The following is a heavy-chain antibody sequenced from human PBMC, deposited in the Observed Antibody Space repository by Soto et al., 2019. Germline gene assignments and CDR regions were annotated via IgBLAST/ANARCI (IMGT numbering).Heavy chain of an antibody. CDR2: IYPGDSDT. D-gene: IGHD6-6*01. V-gene: IGHV5-51*01. Sequence: GESLKISCQVSWYNFVSFWIAWLRQMPGKVLEWMGIIYPGDSDTRYSPSFQGQVTISADKSISTAYLQWSSLKVSDTAIYYCAGHGSIGPRLNGFDPWGQGTQVTVSS. CDR3: AGHGSIGPRLNGFDP. CDR1: WYNFVSFW. J-gene: IGHJ5*02.